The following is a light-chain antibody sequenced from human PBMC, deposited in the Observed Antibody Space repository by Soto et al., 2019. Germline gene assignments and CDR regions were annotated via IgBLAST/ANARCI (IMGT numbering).Light chain of an antibody. J-gene: IGKJ5*01. CDR3: PLPQP. V-gene: IGKV3-11*01. CDR1: QSVSSN. Sequence: EIVLTQSPATLSLSPGERATLSCRASQSVSSNLAWYQQKPGQAPRLLIYDASNRATGIPASFSASRSRTDFPLPLCSPEPQDYQVYHCPLPQPFSQGT. CDR2: DAS.